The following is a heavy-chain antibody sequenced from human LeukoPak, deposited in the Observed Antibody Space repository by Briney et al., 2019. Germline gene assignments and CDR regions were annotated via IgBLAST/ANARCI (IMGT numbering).Heavy chain of an antibody. CDR2: IKQDGSEV. J-gene: IGHJ4*02. CDR1: GFTFPSYW. D-gene: IGHD6-13*01. CDR3: ARARYSNTWRLLEFDY. Sequence: PGGSLRLSCVVSGFTFPSYWMTWVRQAPGKGLEWVANIKQDGSEVYYVDSVKGRFTISRDNAKNSVFLQMNSLRADGTAVYYCARARYSNTWRLLEFDYWGQGTLVTVSS. V-gene: IGHV3-7*01.